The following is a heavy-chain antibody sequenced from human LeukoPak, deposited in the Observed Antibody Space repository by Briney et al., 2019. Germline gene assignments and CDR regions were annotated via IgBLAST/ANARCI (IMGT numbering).Heavy chain of an antibody. CDR3: ARTASVADAFDI. CDR1: GYTFTSYD. J-gene: IGHJ3*02. CDR2: MNPNSGNT. Sequence: GASVKASCKASGYTFTSYDINWVRQATGQGLEWMGWMNPNSGNTGYAQKFQGRVTMTRNTSISTAYMELSSLRSEDTAVYYCARTASVADAFDIWGQGTMVTVSS. V-gene: IGHV1-8*01. D-gene: IGHD4-23*01.